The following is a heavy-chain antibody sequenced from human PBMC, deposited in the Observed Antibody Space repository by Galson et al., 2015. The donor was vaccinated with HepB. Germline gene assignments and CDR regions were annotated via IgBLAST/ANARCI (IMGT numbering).Heavy chain of an antibody. CDR1: GFTFSSYE. Sequence: SLRLSCAASGFTFSSYEVNWVRQAPGKELEWVSYISSGGSTIYYADSVKGRFTISRDNAKNSLYLQMNSLRAEDTAVYYCARRQQLVLVYYYGMDVWGQGTTVTVSS. D-gene: IGHD6-6*01. CDR2: ISSGGSTI. J-gene: IGHJ6*02. V-gene: IGHV3-48*03. CDR3: ARRQQLVLVYYYGMDV.